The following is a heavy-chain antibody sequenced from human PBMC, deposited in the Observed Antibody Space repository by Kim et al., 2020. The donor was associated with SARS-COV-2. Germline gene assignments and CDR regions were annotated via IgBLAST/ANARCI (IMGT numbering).Heavy chain of an antibody. V-gene: IGHV1-69*13. J-gene: IGHJ6*02. CDR1: GGTFSSYA. CDR3: ARANNWNYFLSYYYGMDV. Sequence: SVKVSCKASGGTFSSYAISWVRQAPGQGLEWMGGIIPIFGTANYAQKFQGRVTITADESTSTAYMELSSLRSEDTAVYYCARANNWNYFLSYYYGMDVWGQGTTVTVSS. D-gene: IGHD1-7*01. CDR2: IIPIFGTA.